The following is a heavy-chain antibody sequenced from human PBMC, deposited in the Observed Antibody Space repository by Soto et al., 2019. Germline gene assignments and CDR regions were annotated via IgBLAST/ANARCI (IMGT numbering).Heavy chain of an antibody. D-gene: IGHD5-18*01. V-gene: IGHV1-3*04. CDR2: INTGNGNT. CDR3: ARDGWVQLWSYFDS. CDR1: GHTFTSYA. Sequence: ASVKVSCKASGHTFTSYAIHWLRQAPGQRLEWMGWINTGNGNTKYSQNFQDRITITRDTSANTAYMELSSLRSEDTALYYCARDGWVQLWSYFDSWGQGTLVTVSS. J-gene: IGHJ4*02.